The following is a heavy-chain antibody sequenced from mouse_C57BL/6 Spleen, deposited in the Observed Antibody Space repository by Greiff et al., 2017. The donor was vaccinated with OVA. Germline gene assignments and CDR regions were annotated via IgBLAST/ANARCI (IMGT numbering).Heavy chain of an antibody. CDR3: ARGGGSTLNY. J-gene: IGHJ2*01. V-gene: IGHV1-76*01. CDR1: GYTFTDYY. D-gene: IGHD1-1*02. Sequence: VQLQESGAELVRPGASVKLSCKASGYTFTDYYINWVKQRPGQGLEWIARIYPGSGNTYYNEKFKGKATLTAEKSSSTAYMQLSSLPSEDSAVYFCARGGGSTLNYWGQGTTLTVSS. CDR2: IYPGSGNT.